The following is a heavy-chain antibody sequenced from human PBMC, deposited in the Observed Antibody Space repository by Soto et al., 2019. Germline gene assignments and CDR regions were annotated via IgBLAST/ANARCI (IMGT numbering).Heavy chain of an antibody. CDR3: ARKGRVSGERNTNWYFDL. D-gene: IGHD4-17*01. CDR1: GFTFSSYG. CDR2: IWYDGSNK. V-gene: IGHV3-33*01. Sequence: QVQLVESGGGVVQPGRSLRLSCAASGFTFSSYGMHWVRQAPGKGLEWVAVIWYDGSNKYYADSVKGRFTISRDNSKNTLYLQMNSLRAEDMAVYYCARKGRVSGERNTNWYFDLWGRGTLVTVSS. J-gene: IGHJ2*01.